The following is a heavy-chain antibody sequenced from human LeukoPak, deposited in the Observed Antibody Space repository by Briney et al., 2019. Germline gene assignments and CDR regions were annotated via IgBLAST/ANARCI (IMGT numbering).Heavy chain of an antibody. CDR1: GFTFTSYG. D-gene: IGHD5-24*01. J-gene: IGHJ6*03. V-gene: IGHV3-30*02. CDR2: IRYDGNNR. CDR3: AKDRTIMAAHYFYNCMDV. Sequence: GGSLGLSCAASGFTFTSYGMHWVRQAPGKGLEWVALIRYDGNNRYYADSVRGRFTISRDDSKNTLYLQMNSLRPEDTAVYYCAKDRTIMAAHYFYNCMDVWGKGTTVTVSS.